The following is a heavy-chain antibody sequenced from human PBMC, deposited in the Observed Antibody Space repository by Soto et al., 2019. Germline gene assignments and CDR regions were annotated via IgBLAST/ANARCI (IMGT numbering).Heavy chain of an antibody. CDR1: DGSISSSNW. V-gene: IGHV4-4*02. CDR3: ARHGIAVAGWNFDY. J-gene: IGHJ4*02. CDR2: IYHGGST. D-gene: IGHD6-19*01. Sequence: SETLSLTCAVSDGSISSSNWWSWVRQPPGKGLEWIGEIYHGGSTNYNLSLKSRVTISVDKSKNQISLKLSSVTAADTAVYYCARHGIAVAGWNFDYWGQGTLVTVSS.